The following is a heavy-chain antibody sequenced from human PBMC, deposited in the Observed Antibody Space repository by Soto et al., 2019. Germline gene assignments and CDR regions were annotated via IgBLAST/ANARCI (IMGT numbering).Heavy chain of an antibody. D-gene: IGHD2-2*01. CDR2: VKSKTHGVTT. CDR3: TTDDPISRY. V-gene: IGHV3-15*01. J-gene: IGHJ4*02. CDR1: GFTFSNAW. Sequence: PGGSLRLSCAASGFTFSNAWMSWVRQAPGKGLEWVGRVKSKTHGVTTDYAAPVKGRFTISRDDSKNTLYLQMNSLKTEDTAVYYCTTDDPISRYWGQGTLVTVSS.